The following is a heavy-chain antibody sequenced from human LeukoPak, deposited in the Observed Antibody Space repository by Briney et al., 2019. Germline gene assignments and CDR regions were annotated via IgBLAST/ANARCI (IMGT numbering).Heavy chain of an antibody. V-gene: IGHV4-31*03. CDR3: ARELYSSRRQAFDI. CDR2: IYYSGST. Sequence: SETLSLTCTVSGGSISSGGYYWSWIRQHPGKGLEWIGYIYYSGSTYYNPSLKSRVTISVDTSKNQFSLKLSSVTAADTAVYYCARELYSSRRQAFDIWGQGTMVTVSS. J-gene: IGHJ3*02. D-gene: IGHD6-13*01. CDR1: GGSISSGGYY.